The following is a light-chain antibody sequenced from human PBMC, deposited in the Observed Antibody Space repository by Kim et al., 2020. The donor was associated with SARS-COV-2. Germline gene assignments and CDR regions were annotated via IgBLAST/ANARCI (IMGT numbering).Light chain of an antibody. J-gene: IGLJ1*01. CDR1: SSDVGGYNH. Sequence: PGQSVPLSSTGTSSDVGGYNHVSCYQQHPGKAPKLMIYEVSKRPSGVPDRFSGSKSGNTASLTVSGLQAEDEADYYCISYAGSTYVFGTGTKVTVL. CDR2: EVS. CDR3: ISYAGSTYV. V-gene: IGLV2-8*01.